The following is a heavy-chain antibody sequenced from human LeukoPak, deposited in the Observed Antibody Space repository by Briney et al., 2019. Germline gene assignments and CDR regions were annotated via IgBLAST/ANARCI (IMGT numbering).Heavy chain of an antibody. CDR3: ARDWAYYYYMDV. CDR1: GGSISSYY. D-gene: IGHD3-16*01. Sequence: SETLSLTCTVSGGSISSYYWSWIRQPAGKGLEWIGRIYTSGSTNYNPSLKSRVTMSVDTSKNQFSQKLSSVSAADTAVYYCARDWAYYYYMDVWGKGTTVTVSS. J-gene: IGHJ6*03. CDR2: IYTSGST. V-gene: IGHV4-4*07.